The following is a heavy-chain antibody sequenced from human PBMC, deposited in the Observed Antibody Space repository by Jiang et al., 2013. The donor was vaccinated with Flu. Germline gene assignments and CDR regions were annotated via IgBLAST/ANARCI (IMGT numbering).Heavy chain of an antibody. D-gene: IGHD5-24*01. J-gene: IGHJ5*02. CDR3: ARDFSVEGPNGFDP. CDR2: MYPTGTT. V-gene: IGHV4-4*09. Sequence: GSGLVKPSETLSLTCTVSSGSLSGSYWSWLRQPPGKGLEWIGYMYPTGTTSYNPSLGSRVTFSVDTSKNQFSLQLTSVTAADTAVYYCARDFSVEGPNGFDPW. CDR1: SGSLSGSY.